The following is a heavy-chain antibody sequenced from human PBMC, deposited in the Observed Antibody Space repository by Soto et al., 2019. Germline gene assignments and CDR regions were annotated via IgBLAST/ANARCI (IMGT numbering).Heavy chain of an antibody. Sequence: PSLTRSFTCAVYGGSFTGYYLCWIRQPPGQGLEWIGEINHSGSTNYNPSLKSRVTLSVDTSKKQFSLKLRSVTATDSASHYCARGPRGYLPIKWGQGLLVTVS. CDR2: INHSGST. V-gene: IGHV4-34*01. CDR1: GGSFTGYY. CDR3: ARGPRGYLPIK. D-gene: IGHD1-1*01. J-gene: IGHJ1*01.